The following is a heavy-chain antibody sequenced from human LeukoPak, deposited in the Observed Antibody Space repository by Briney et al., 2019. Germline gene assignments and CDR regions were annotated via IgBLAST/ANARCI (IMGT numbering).Heavy chain of an antibody. J-gene: IGHJ4*02. Sequence: GGSLRLSCAASGFTFSSYWLHWVRQAPGKGLGWVSRINSDGSSTSYADSVKGRFTISRDNAKNTLYLQMNSLRAEDTDVYSSARGPTMGYFDYWGQRTLVTVSS. V-gene: IGHV3-74*01. CDR3: ARGPTMGYFDY. CDR2: INSDGSST. D-gene: IGHD5-12*01. CDR1: GFTFSSYW.